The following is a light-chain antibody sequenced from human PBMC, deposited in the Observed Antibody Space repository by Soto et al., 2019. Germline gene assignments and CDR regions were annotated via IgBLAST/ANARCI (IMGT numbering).Light chain of an antibody. CDR2: KAS. CDR1: HTISSW. J-gene: IGKJ1*01. Sequence: DIQMTQSTSTLSVSVGDRVTITFRAGHTISSWLAWYQQKPGKAPKLLIYKASTLKSGVPSRFSGSGSGTEFTLTISSLQPDDFATYYCQHYNSYSEAFGQGTKVDI. V-gene: IGKV1-5*03. CDR3: QHYNSYSEA.